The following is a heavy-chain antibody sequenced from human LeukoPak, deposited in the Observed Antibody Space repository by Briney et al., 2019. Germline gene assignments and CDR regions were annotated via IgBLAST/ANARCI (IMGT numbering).Heavy chain of an antibody. CDR2: VYYSGST. CDR1: GGSISSGGYY. Sequence: SQTLSLTCTVSGGSISSGGYYWSWIRQHPGKGLEWIGYVYYSGSTYYHTSLKSRVPIPVDTSKTQFSLKLSSVTAAGTAGYYCARDAPSGDAFDIWGEGTMVTVSS. V-gene: IGHV4-31*03. D-gene: IGHD6-19*01. J-gene: IGHJ3*02. CDR3: ARDAPSGDAFDI.